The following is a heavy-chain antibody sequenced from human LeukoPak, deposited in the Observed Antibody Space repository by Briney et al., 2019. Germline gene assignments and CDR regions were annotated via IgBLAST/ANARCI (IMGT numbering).Heavy chain of an antibody. J-gene: IGHJ4*02. V-gene: IGHV5-51*01. D-gene: IGHD5-18*01. CDR2: IYPGDSDT. Sequence: GESLKISCKGSGYSFTSYWIGWVRQMPGKDPEWMGIIYPGDSDTRYSPSFQGQVTISADKSISTAYLQWSSLKASDTAMYYCARQRYSYGLGGDYWGQGTLVTVSS. CDR1: GYSFTSYW. CDR3: ARQRYSYGLGGDY.